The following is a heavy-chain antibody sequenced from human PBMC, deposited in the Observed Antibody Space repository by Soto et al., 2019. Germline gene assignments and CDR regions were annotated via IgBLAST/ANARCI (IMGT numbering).Heavy chain of an antibody. CDR3: ARGEESVPYFDY. D-gene: IGHD3-10*01. CDR2: IYYSGST. V-gene: IGHV4-39*01. J-gene: IGHJ4*02. Sequence: SETLSLTCTVSDGSISSSSYYWGWIRQPPGKGKEWIGSIYYSGSTYDNASLKSRVTISVDTSKKQCSLKLSSVTAADTAVYYCARGEESVPYFDYWGQGTLVTVSS. CDR1: DGSISSSSYY.